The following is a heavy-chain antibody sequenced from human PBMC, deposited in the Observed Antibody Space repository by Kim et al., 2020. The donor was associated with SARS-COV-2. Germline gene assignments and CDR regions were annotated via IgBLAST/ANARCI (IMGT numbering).Heavy chain of an antibody. Sequence: GGSLRLSCAASGFTFSSYWMSWVRQAPGKGLEWVANIKQDGSENYYVDSVKGRFTISRDNAKNSLYLQMNSLRAEDTAVYYCARDPNTSYYDILTGYYAGGVVYWGQGTLVTVSS. CDR2: IKQDGSEN. CDR1: GFTFSSYW. D-gene: IGHD3-9*01. V-gene: IGHV3-7*01. J-gene: IGHJ4*02. CDR3: ARDPNTSYYDILTGYYAGGVVY.